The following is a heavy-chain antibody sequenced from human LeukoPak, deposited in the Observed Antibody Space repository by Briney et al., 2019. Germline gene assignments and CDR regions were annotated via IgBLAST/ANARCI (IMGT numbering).Heavy chain of an antibody. CDR2: INPSSGST. CDR3: GRVASSGNDAFDI. J-gene: IGHJ3*02. D-gene: IGHD3-10*01. V-gene: IGHV1-46*04. CDR1: GYTFTSYY. Sequence: ASVKVSCKASGYTFTSYYIHWVRQAPGQGREWMGIINPSSGSTSYAQKLQGRVAMTRDTSTSTVYMELSSLRSEDTALYYCGRVASSGNDAFDIWGQGTMVTVSS.